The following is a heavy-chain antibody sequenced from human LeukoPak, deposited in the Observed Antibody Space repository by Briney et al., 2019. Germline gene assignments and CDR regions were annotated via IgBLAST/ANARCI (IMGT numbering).Heavy chain of an antibody. CDR2: INRDGSHT. D-gene: IGHD2-2*01. CDR3: AREGGYDCSSTRSYPDC. CDR1: GFIFRSYW. V-gene: IGHV3-74*01. J-gene: IGHJ4*02. Sequence: GRSLSLSCAASGFIFRSYWMHWVRQPPGKGLVWVSRINRDGSHTIYADSVKGRLTISRDNPKHTLHLQMNSLRAEDTAVYYCAREGGYDCSSTRSYPDCWGQGTLVTVSS.